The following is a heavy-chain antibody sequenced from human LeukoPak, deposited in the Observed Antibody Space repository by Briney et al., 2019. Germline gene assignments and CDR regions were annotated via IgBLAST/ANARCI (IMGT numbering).Heavy chain of an antibody. CDR3: AKDQYYDILTGYSDVFDY. Sequence: GGSLRLSCAASGFTFSSYAMSWVRQAPGKGLEWVSAISGSGGSTYYADFVKGRFTISRDNSKNTLYLQMNSLRAEDTAVYYCAKDQYYDILTGYSDVFDYWGQGTLVTVSS. J-gene: IGHJ4*02. V-gene: IGHV3-23*01. D-gene: IGHD3-9*01. CDR1: GFTFSSYA. CDR2: ISGSGGST.